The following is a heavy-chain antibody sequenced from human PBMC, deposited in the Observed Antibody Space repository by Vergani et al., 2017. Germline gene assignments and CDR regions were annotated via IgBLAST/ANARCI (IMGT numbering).Heavy chain of an antibody. CDR2: INPNSGGT. V-gene: IGHV1-2*02. Sequence: QVQLVQSGAEVKKPGASVKVSCKASGYTFTGYYMHWVRQAPGQGLEWMGWINPNSGGTNYAQKSQGRVTMTRDTAISTAYMELSRLRSDDTAVYYCARDPTYCSGGSCYVAAFDIWGQGTMVTVSS. D-gene: IGHD2-15*01. CDR3: ARDPTYCSGGSCYVAAFDI. J-gene: IGHJ3*02. CDR1: GYTFTGYY.